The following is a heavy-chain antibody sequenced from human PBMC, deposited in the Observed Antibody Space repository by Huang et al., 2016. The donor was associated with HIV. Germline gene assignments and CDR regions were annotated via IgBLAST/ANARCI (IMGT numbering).Heavy chain of an antibody. CDR2: IYSGGRT. V-gene: IGHV3-53*01. J-gene: IGHJ4*02. Sequence: EVQLVESGGGLIQPGGSLRLSCAASGFTVNSNYMSWVRQARGKGLEWVSVIYSGGRTYYADSGKGRFTISRDNSKNTLYLQMNSLSAEDTAVYYCARGLGGAADYWGQGTLVTVSS. CDR3: ARGLGGAADY. CDR1: GFTVNSNY. D-gene: IGHD3-22*01.